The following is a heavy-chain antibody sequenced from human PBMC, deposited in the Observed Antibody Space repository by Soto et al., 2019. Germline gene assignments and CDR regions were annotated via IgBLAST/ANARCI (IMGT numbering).Heavy chain of an antibody. CDR2: ISAYNGNT. CDR1: GYTFTSYG. V-gene: IGHV1-18*01. J-gene: IGHJ4*02. Sequence: QVQLVQSGAEVKKPGASVKVSCKASGYTFTSYGISWVRQAPGQGLEWMGWISAYNGNTNYAQKLQGRVTMTTDTSASKAYMEQRSLRSDDTAVYYCARGITDSCSGGSCSVFDYWGQGTLVTVSS. D-gene: IGHD2-15*01. CDR3: ARGITDSCSGGSCSVFDY.